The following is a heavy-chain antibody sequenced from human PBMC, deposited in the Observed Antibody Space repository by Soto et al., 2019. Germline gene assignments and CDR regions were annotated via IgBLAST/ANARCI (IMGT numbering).Heavy chain of an antibody. CDR2: INPSGGST. J-gene: IGHJ3*02. V-gene: IGHV1-46*01. CDR1: GYTFTSYY. Sequence: ASVKVSCKASGYTFTSYYMHWVRQAPGQGLEWMGIINPSGGSTSYAQKFQGRVTMTRDTSTSTAYMELSSLRSEDTAVYYCARVTRRIAVAVDREVAPASRPPDCCAFGIWGQGTMVTVSS. CDR3: ARVTRRIAVAVDREVAPASRPPDCCAFGI. D-gene: IGHD6-19*01.